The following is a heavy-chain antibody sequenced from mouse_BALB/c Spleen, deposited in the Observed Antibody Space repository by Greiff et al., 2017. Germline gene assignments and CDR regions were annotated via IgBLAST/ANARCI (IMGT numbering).Heavy chain of an antibody. J-gene: IGHJ3*01. V-gene: IGHV5-9-1*01. Sequence: EVMLVESGGGLVKPGGSLKLSCAASGFTFSSYAMSWVRQTPEKRLEWVATISSGGSYTYYPDSVKGRFTISRDNAKNTLYLQMSSLRSEDTAMYYCARDGYDGFAYWGQGTLVTVSA. CDR1: GFTFSSYA. CDR3: ARDGYDGFAY. CDR2: ISSGGSYT. D-gene: IGHD2-2*01.